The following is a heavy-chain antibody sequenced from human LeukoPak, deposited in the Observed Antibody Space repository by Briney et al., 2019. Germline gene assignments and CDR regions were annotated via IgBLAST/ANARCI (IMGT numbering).Heavy chain of an antibody. D-gene: IGHD1-26*01. J-gene: IGHJ4*02. V-gene: IGHV1-18*01. CDR3: ARGGTYYPCIDY. CDR1: VYTFTSSY. CDR2: ISAYNGRT. Sequence: GASVTVSRKASVYTFTSSYINWVRQPPAQRLEWVGWISAYNGRTNYAQKFQGRVTMTTDSSTSTAYMDLTSLSCADTAVYYCARGGTYYPCIDYWGQGTVVTVSS.